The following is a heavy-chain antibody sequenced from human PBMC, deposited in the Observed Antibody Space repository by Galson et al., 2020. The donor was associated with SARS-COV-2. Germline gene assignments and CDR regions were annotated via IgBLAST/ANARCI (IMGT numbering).Heavy chain of an antibody. CDR1: GGSFSGYY. CDR2: INHSGST. J-gene: IGHJ4*02. D-gene: IGHD6-13*01. Sequence: PLSLTCPVAGGSFSGYYWSWLRQPPGQGLDSLGAINHSGSTNYNPSPKSRVTISVDTSKNQFSLKLSSVTAADTAVYYCARGLGSSSWYGYWGQGTLVTVSS. CDR3: ARGLGSSSWYGY. V-gene: IGHV4-34*01.